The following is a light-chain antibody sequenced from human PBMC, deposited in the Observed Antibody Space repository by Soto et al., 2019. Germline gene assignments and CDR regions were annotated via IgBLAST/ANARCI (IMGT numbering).Light chain of an antibody. CDR2: DTS. CDR1: QDISHY. Sequence: DIQMTQSPPSLSAFVGDRVTITCQASQDISHYLNWYQQKPGKAPKVLIHDTSNLEAGVPSTFSGSGSGTVFTFTISSLQPEDVGTYYCQQYENLPLTFGPGTRVDIK. J-gene: IGKJ3*01. CDR3: QQYENLPLT. V-gene: IGKV1-33*01.